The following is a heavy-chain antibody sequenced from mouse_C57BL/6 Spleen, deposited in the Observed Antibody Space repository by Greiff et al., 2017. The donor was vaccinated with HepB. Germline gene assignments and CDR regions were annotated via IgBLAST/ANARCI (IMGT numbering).Heavy chain of an antibody. V-gene: IGHV5-4*03. D-gene: IGHD2-1*01. CDR3: ASGGNYEAMDY. CDR2: ISDGGSYT. CDR1: GFTFSSYA. Sequence: EVKVVESGGGLVKPGGSLKLSCAASGFTFSSYAMSWVRQTPEKRLEWVATISDGGSYTYYPDNVKGRFTISRDNAKNNLYLQMSHLKSEDTAMYYCASGGNYEAMDYWGQGTSVTVSS. J-gene: IGHJ4*01.